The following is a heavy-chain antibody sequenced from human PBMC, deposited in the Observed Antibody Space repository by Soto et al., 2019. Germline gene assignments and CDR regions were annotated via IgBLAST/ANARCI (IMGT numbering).Heavy chain of an antibody. V-gene: IGHV1-46*01. Sequence: QVQLVQSGAEVKKPGASLKVSCKASGYTVTSYYMHWMRQPPGKGLEWMGIIKPSGGSTSYAPKFQGRVTLTRHTSTSTVYMQLRNLSSEDTAVYYCAGVHPIQQGSGMDVWSQWTTVSVSS. D-gene: IGHD5-18*01. CDR1: GYTVTSYY. CDR3: AGVHPIQQGSGMDV. CDR2: IKPSGGST. J-gene: IGHJ6*02.